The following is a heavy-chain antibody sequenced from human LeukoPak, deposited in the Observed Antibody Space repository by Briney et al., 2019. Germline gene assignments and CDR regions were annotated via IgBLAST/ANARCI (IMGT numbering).Heavy chain of an antibody. V-gene: IGHV3-53*01. Sequence: GGSLRLSCAASGFTFSNYAMSWVRQAPGKGLQWVSVVYSGGKTYYADSVKGRFTTSRDSSKNTLYLQMTSLRAEDTAVYYCAGSSHLGFVELFGALDYWGQGTLVTVSS. D-gene: IGHD3-10*01. CDR3: AGSSHLGFVELFGALDY. CDR2: VYSGGKT. CDR1: GFTFSNYA. J-gene: IGHJ4*02.